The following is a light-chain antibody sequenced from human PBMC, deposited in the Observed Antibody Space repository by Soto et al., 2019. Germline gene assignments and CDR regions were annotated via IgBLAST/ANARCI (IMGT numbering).Light chain of an antibody. CDR2: RND. J-gene: IGLJ3*02. CDR1: SSNIGSNY. V-gene: IGLV1-47*01. Sequence: VLTQPPSASGTPGQRVTISCSGSSSNIGSNYVYWYQQLPGTAPKLLIYRNDQRPSGVPDRFSGSKSGTSASLAISGLRSDDEADYYCAAWDDSLSGVVFGGGTQLTVL. CDR3: AAWDDSLSGVV.